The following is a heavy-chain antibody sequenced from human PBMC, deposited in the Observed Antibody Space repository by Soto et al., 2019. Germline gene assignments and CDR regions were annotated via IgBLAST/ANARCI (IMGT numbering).Heavy chain of an antibody. V-gene: IGHV1-2*02. Sequence: QVQLVQSGAEVKRPGASVKVSCKASGYTFTGYYMHWVRQAPGQGLEWMGWINPNSGGTNYAQKFQGRVTMTRDTSISTAYMEMSRLRSDDTAVYYCAMEDSSGWYWYFQHWGQGTLVTVSS. CDR3: AMEDSSGWYWYFQH. J-gene: IGHJ1*01. CDR2: INPNSGGT. CDR1: GYTFTGYY. D-gene: IGHD6-19*01.